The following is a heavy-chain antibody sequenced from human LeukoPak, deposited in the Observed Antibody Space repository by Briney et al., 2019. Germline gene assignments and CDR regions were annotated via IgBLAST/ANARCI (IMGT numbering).Heavy chain of an antibody. J-gene: IGHJ4*02. CDR1: GFTGSRNY. D-gene: IGHD3-22*01. CDR2: FFRDGST. V-gene: IGHV3-53*01. Sequence: GSLRPSCAGPGFTGSRNYMSWVRQAPGKGLGWVSGFFRDGSTYYADSVKGRFTISRDNSKNTLYLQMNSLRAEDTAVYYCARDSRDYYDSSGYYYYFDYWGQGTLVTVSS. CDR3: ARDSRDYYDSSGYYYYFDY.